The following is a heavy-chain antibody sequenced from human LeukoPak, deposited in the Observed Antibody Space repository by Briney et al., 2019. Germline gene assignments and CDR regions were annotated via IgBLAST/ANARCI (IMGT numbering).Heavy chain of an antibody. Sequence: SETLSLTCTASGGSISSYYWSWIRQPPGKGLEWMGFIYTSVTTKYNPSLKSRVTISVDTSKSQFSLKVSSVTASDTAVYYCARLDDRENFDYWGQGTLVTVSS. J-gene: IGHJ4*02. V-gene: IGHV4-4*09. CDR3: ARLDDRENFDY. D-gene: IGHD3-22*01. CDR1: GGSISSYY. CDR2: IYTSVTT.